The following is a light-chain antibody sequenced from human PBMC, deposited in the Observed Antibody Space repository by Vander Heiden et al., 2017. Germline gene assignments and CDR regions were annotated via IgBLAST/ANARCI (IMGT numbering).Light chain of an antibody. J-gene: IGKJ4*01. V-gene: IGKV4-1*01. CDR2: GAS. CDR1: QSGLVSSNNKSD. CDR3: LQYYTTPLT. Sequence: DIVMSPSPDSLALPLGERATINGKASQSGLVSSNNKSDFAWYQQKPGQPPKLLIYGASTRETGVPDRFTGSGSGTDFTLTISSLQAEDVAVYYCLQYYTTPLTFGGGTKVEIK.